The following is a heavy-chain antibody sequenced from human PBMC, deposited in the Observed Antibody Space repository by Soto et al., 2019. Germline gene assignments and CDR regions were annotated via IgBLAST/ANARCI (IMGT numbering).Heavy chain of an antibody. J-gene: IGHJ3*02. D-gene: IGHD3-10*01. CDR2: IIPIFGTA. CDR3: ARESSGGSRGFDAFDI. Sequence: QVQLVQSGAEVKKPGSSVKVSCKASGGTFSSYAISWVRQAPGQVLEWMGGIIPIFGTANYAQKFQGRVTITADKSTSTAYMELSSLRSEDTAVYYCARESSGGSRGFDAFDIWGQGTMVTVSS. V-gene: IGHV1-69*06. CDR1: GGTFSSYA.